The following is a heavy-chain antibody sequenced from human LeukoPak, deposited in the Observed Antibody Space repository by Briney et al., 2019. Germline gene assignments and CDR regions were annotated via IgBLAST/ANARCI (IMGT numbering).Heavy chain of an antibody. J-gene: IGHJ4*02. V-gene: IGHV4-31*03. D-gene: IGHD6-13*01. Sequence: SETLSLTCTVSGGSISSGGYYWSWIRQHPGKGLEWIGYIYYSGSTYYNPSLKSRVTISADTSKNQFSLKLSSVTAADTAVYYCARWERAAAGDFDYWGQGTLVTVSS. CDR1: GGSISSGGYY. CDR2: IYYSGST. CDR3: ARWERAAAGDFDY.